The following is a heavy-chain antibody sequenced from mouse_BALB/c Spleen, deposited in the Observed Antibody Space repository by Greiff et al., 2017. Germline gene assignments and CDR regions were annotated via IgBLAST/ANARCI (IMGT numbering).Heavy chain of an antibody. CDR1: GYSITSDYA. CDR2: ISYSGST. J-gene: IGHJ4*01. D-gene: IGHD3-1*01. CDR3: ARARYYYAMDY. V-gene: IGHV3-2*02. Sequence: EVKLVESGPGLVKPSQSLSLTCTVTGYSITSDYAWNWIRQFPGNKLEWMGYISYSGSTSYNPSLKSRISITRDTSKNQFFLQLNSVTTEDTATYYCARARYYYAMDYWGQGTSVTVSS.